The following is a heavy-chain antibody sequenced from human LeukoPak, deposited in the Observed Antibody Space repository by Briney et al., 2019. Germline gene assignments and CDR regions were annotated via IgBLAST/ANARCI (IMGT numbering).Heavy chain of an antibody. CDR2: IYYSRST. D-gene: IGHD2-15*01. Sequence: SETLSLTCTVSGGSISSGGYYWSWIRQHPGKGLEWIGYIYYSRSTYYNPSLKSRVTISVDTSKNQFSLKLSSVTAADTAVYYCARCSGGSCLFDYWGQGTLVTVSS. CDR1: GGSISSGGYY. J-gene: IGHJ4*02. CDR3: ARCSGGSCLFDY. V-gene: IGHV4-31*03.